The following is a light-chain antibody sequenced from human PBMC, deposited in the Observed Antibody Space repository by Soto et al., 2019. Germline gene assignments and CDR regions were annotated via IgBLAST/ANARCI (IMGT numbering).Light chain of an antibody. J-gene: IGLJ3*02. V-gene: IGLV2-11*01. CDR3: CSYGGTVTFWV. CDR2: DVT. Sequence: ALTQPRSVSGSPAQSFTISCTGTSSDVGGFNYVSWYQQHPGKAPKLMIYDVTERPSGVPDRFSGSKSGNTASLTISGLQAEDEANYYCCSYGGTVTFWVFGGGAKVTVL. CDR1: SSDVGGFNY.